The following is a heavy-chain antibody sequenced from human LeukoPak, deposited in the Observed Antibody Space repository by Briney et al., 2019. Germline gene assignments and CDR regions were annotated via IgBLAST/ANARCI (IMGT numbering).Heavy chain of an antibody. D-gene: IGHD1-26*01. CDR2: INPNSGVT. V-gene: IGHV1-2*02. CDR3: ARVERWEHSGSPQDAFDI. J-gene: IGHJ3*02. CDR1: GYTFTGHY. Sequence: ASVKVSCKASGYTFTGHYIHWVRQAPGQGLEWMGFINPNSGVTKYVQKFQGRVTMTRDTSISTAYMELSSLRSDDTAVYYCARVERWEHSGSPQDAFDIWGQGTMVTVSS.